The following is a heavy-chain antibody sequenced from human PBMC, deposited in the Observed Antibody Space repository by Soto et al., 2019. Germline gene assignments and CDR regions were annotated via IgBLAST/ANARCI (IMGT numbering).Heavy chain of an antibody. V-gene: IGHV1-2*02. CDR2: INPNSGGT. J-gene: IGHJ3*02. Sequence: QVQLVQSGAEVKKPGASVKVSCKASGYTFTGYSMHWVRQAPGQGLEWMGWINPNSGGTNYAQKFQGRVTMTSDPSISTAYMELSRLRSDDTAVYYCARDEDADWDSFDIWGKGTMGTVSS. CDR1: GYTFTGYS. CDR3: ARDEDADWDSFDI. D-gene: IGHD3-9*01.